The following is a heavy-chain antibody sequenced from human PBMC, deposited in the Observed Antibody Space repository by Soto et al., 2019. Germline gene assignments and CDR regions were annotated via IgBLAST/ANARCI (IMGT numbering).Heavy chain of an antibody. Sequence: GGSLRLSCAASGFTFSSYAMHWVRQAPGKGLEWVAVISYDGSNKYYADSVKGRFTISRDNSKNTLYLQMNSLRAEDTAVYYCARDIESALAARPGYYYGMDVWGQGTTVTVS. CDR3: ARDIESALAARPGYYYGMDV. V-gene: IGHV3-30-3*01. CDR2: ISYDGSNK. CDR1: GFTFSSYA. J-gene: IGHJ6*02. D-gene: IGHD6-6*01.